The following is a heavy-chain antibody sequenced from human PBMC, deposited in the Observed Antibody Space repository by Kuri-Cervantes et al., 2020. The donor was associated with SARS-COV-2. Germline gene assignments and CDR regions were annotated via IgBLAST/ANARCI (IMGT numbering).Heavy chain of an antibody. CDR3: ARGGAPHRILRFLESYHLDY. CDR2: INPNTAGT. Sequence: ASVKVSCKASGYTFTDYYIHWVRQAPGQGLEWMGWINPNTAGTDYAQNFQGWVTMTRDTSISTVYMEMTRLTSDDTALYYCARGGAPHRILRFLESYHLDYWSQGTLVTVSS. D-gene: IGHD3-3*01. J-gene: IGHJ4*02. V-gene: IGHV1-2*04. CDR1: GYTFTDYY.